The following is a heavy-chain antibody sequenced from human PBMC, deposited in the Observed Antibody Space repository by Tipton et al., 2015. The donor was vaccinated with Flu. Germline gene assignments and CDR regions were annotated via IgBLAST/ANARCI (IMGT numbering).Heavy chain of an antibody. CDR2: IHRSGTT. CDR3: AIRDYSNYVSEPKNFFDL. Sequence: GEALDRRYYWGWIRQPPEQGLEWIGNIHRSGTTYRNPSHKGRVIMSVETSKNQFSLKLSSVTAADTAVYYCAIRDYSNYVSEPKNFFDLCGQGVLVTVSA. J-gene: IGHJ5*02. CDR1: GEALDRRYY. V-gene: IGHV4-38-2*01. D-gene: IGHD4-11*01.